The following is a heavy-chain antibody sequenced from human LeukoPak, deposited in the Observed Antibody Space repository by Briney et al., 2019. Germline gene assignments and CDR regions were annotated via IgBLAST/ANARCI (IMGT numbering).Heavy chain of an antibody. V-gene: IGHV4-30-2*01. Sequence: SQTLSLTCTVSGGSISSGGYYWSWIRQPPGKGLEWIGYIYHSGSTYYNLSLKSRVTISVDRSKNQFSLKLSSVTAADTAVYYCARDIWSDYGAFDIWGQGTMVTVSS. CDR3: ARDIWSDYGAFDI. CDR1: GGSISSGGYY. D-gene: IGHD4-17*01. CDR2: IYHSGST. J-gene: IGHJ3*02.